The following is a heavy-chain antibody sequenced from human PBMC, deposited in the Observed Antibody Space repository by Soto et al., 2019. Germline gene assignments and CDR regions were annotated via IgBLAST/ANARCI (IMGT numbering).Heavy chain of an antibody. CDR3: AKHSNRGYTYRSYFDY. CDR2: ISGSGANT. Sequence: EVQLLESGGGLVQPGGSLRLSCAASGFTFSSYAMNWVRQAPGKGLEWVSGISGSGANTFYADSVKGRFTISRDNSKNTLSLQMNSLRADDTAVYYCAKHSNRGYTYRSYFDYWGQGSLVTVSS. V-gene: IGHV3-23*01. J-gene: IGHJ4*02. D-gene: IGHD5-18*01. CDR1: GFTFSSYA.